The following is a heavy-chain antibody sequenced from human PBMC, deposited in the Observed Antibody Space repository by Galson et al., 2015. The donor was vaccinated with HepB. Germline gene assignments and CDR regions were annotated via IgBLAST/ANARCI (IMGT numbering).Heavy chain of an antibody. CDR2: ISSSGSTI. D-gene: IGHD2-15*01. Sequence: SLRLSCAASGFTFSDYYMSWIRQAPGKGLEWVSYISSSGSTIYYADSVKGRFTISRDNAKNSLYLQMNSLRAEDTAVYYCARDHRGGYCSGGTSFPPARQPSRTDVCGKGTTVTVSS. CDR1: GFTFSDYY. V-gene: IGHV3-11*01. CDR3: ARDHRGGYCSGGTSFPPARQPSRTDV. J-gene: IGHJ6*04.